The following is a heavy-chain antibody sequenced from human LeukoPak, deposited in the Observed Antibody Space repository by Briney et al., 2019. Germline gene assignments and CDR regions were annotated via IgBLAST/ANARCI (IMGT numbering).Heavy chain of an antibody. D-gene: IGHD6-19*01. CDR1: GFSISSYA. CDR2: IRGSGGST. J-gene: IGHJ4*02. V-gene: IGHV3-23*01. CDR3: AKDKRNIGSGTLHDY. Sequence: GGSLRLSCAASGFSISSYAMSWVRQAPGKGLEWVSAIRGSGGSTYYADSVKGRFTISRDNSKNTLYLQMNSLRAEDTAVYYCAKDKRNIGSGTLHDYWGQGTLVTVSS.